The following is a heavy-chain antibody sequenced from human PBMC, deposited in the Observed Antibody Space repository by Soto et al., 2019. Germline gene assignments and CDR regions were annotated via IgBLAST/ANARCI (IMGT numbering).Heavy chain of an antibody. V-gene: IGHV4-39*01. Sequence: ETLSLTCTVSGGSINTPGFYWTWIRQPPGKGLEWIASIYYSGSTYYNPSLQSRVTISVDTSKNQFSLKLGSVTAADTAIYYCARRTGSRFDYWGPGNLVTVSS. CDR1: GGSINTPGFY. CDR2: IYYSGST. J-gene: IGHJ4*02. CDR3: ARRTGSRFDY. D-gene: IGHD6-19*01.